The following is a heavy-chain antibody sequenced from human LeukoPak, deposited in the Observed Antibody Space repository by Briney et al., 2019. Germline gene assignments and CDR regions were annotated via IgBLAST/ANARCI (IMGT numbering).Heavy chain of an antibody. Sequence: ASVKVSCKASGYTFTGYYMHWVRPAPGQGLEWMGWINPNSGGTNYAQKFQGRVTMTRDTAISTACMELSRLRADDTAVYYCARSCSGGSCYEAFDYWGEGILVTVSS. D-gene: IGHD2-15*01. J-gene: IGHJ4*02. V-gene: IGHV1-2*02. CDR3: ARSCSGGSCYEAFDY. CDR1: GYTFTGYY. CDR2: INPNSGGT.